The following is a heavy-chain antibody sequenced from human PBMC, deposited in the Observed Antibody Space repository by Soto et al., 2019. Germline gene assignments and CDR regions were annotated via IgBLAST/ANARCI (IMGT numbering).Heavy chain of an antibody. Sequence: QVQLVESGPGLVKPSETLSLICSVSGGSIISSNYYWAGIRQSPGKGLQWIASVEHGGSTYDNPSLKRRVTLSTDTAKNEFSLKVNSVTAADSAVYYCARHVRGAVTMNWFDSLGQGTLVSVSS. CDR3: ARHVRGAVTMNWFDS. J-gene: IGHJ5*01. CDR1: GGSIISSNYY. V-gene: IGHV4-39*01. D-gene: IGHD3-10*02. CDR2: VEHGGST.